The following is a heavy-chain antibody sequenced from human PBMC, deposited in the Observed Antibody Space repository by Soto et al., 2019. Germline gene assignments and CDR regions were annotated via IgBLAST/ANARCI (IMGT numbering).Heavy chain of an antibody. J-gene: IGHJ4*02. CDR2: ILYDGSEK. V-gene: IGHV3-30*18. D-gene: IGHD6-6*01. CDR1: GFTFSSYG. CDR3: AKAPEYRNPSLRNSFEY. Sequence: QVHLVESWGCVVQPGRSLRLSCAASGFTFSSYGMHWVRQAPGKGLEWVAVILYDGSEKWFADSVKGRFTISRDNSKNTLYLQMNRLRAEETAMYYCAKAPEYRNPSLRNSFEYWGQGTPVTVSS.